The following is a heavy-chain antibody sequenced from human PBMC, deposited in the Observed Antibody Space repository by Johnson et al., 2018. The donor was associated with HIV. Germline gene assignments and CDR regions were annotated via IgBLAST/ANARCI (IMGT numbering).Heavy chain of an antibody. CDR3: ARAVGFDYGRGDALDI. V-gene: IGHV3-20*04. Sequence: VQLVESGGGVVRPGGSLRLSCAASGFTFDDYGMSWVRQAPGKGLEWVSGINWNGGSTGYADSVKGRFTISRDNAKNSLYLQMNSLRAEDTAFYYCARAVGFDYGRGDALDIWGQGTMVTVSS. CDR1: GFTFDDYG. CDR2: INWNGGST. D-gene: IGHD4-17*01. J-gene: IGHJ3*02.